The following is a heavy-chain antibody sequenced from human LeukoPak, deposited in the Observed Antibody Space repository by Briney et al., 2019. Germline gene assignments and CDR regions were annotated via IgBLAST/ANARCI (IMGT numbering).Heavy chain of an antibody. CDR3: ARGTARGDSSTVDDFDAFDI. CDR1: GFTFSSNY. Sequence: GGSLRLSCAASGFTFSSNYMSWVRQAPGKGLEWVSVIYSGGSTYYADSVKGRFTISRDNSKNTLYLQMNSLRAEDTAVYYCARGTARGDSSTVDDFDAFDIWGQGTMVTVSS. D-gene: IGHD3-22*01. J-gene: IGHJ3*02. CDR2: IYSGGST. V-gene: IGHV3-53*01.